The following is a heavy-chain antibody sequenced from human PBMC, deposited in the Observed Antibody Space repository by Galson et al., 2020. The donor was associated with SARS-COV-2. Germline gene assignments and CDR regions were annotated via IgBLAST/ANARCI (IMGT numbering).Heavy chain of an antibody. J-gene: IGHJ4*02. V-gene: IGHV4-39*07. CDR2: IYYTGST. CDR3: ARSPYNSSFKTYDY. D-gene: IGHD3-22*01. CDR1: GASVSSISYY. Sequence: SETLSLTCTVSGASVSSISYYWGWIRQPPGKGLQWIGAIYYTGSTYYNPSLESRVTISVDTSQNHFSLKLTSVTAADTAVYYCARSPYNSSFKTYDYWGQGTLVTVSS.